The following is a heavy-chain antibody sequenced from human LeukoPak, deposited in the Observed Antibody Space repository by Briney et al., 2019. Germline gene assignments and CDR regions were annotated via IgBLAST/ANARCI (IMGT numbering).Heavy chain of an antibody. CDR2: IKQDGSEK. Sequence: PGGSLRLSCAASGFTFSSYWMSWVRQAPGKGLEWVANIKQDGSEKYYVDSVKGRFTISRDNSKNTLYLQMNSLRAEDTAVYYCAKTYVLLWFGELFAVDYWGQGTLVTVSS. CDR3: AKTYVLLWFGELFAVDY. CDR1: GFTFSSYW. D-gene: IGHD3-10*01. J-gene: IGHJ4*02. V-gene: IGHV3-7*03.